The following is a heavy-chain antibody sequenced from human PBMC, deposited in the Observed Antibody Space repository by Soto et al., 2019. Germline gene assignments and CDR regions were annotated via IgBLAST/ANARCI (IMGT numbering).Heavy chain of an antibody. D-gene: IGHD3-3*01. CDR3: ARWARYDFWSGYPVYYYYYYGMDV. CDR2: IYYSGST. V-gene: IGHV4-59*01. Sequence: ETLSLTCTVSGGSISSYYWSWIRQSPGKGLEWIGYIYYSGSTNYNPSLKSRVTISVDTSKNQFSLKLSSVTAADTAVYYCARWARYDFWSGYPVYYYYYYGMDVWGQGTTVTVSS. J-gene: IGHJ6*02. CDR1: GGSISSYY.